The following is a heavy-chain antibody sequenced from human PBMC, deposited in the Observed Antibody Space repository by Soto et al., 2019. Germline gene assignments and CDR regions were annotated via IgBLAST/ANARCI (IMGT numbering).Heavy chain of an antibody. D-gene: IGHD2-2*01. CDR1: GGTFSSYA. J-gene: IGHJ4*02. V-gene: IGHV1-69*01. Sequence: QVQLVQSGAEVKKPGSSVKVSCKASGGTFSSYAISWVRQAPGQGLEWMGGIIPIFGTANYAQKFQGRVTITADESTSTAYMELSSLRSEDKAVYYCATKYWSSSSCQPYYFDYLGQGTLVTVSS. CDR2: IIPIFGTA. CDR3: ATKYWSSSSCQPYYFDY.